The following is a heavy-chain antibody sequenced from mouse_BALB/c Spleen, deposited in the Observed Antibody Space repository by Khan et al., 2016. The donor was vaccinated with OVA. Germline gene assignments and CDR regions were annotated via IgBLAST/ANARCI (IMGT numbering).Heavy chain of an antibody. CDR1: GYSITSDYA. J-gene: IGHJ4*01. V-gene: IGHV3-2*02. CDR2: ISSSGST. Sequence: VQLKQSGPGLVKPSQSLSLTCTVTGYSITSDYAWNWIRQFPGNKLEWMGYISSSGSTSYNPSLKSRISITRDTSKNQFFLQLNSVTTEDTATYYCARTHYCSYRYAMDFWGRGTSVTVAS. D-gene: IGHD1-1*01. CDR3: ARTHYCSYRYAMDF.